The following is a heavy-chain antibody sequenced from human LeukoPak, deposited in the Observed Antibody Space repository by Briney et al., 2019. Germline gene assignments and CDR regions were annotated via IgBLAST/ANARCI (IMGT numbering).Heavy chain of an antibody. Sequence: SVKVSCKASGGTFSSYAISWVRQAPGQGLEWMGGITPIFGTANYAQKFQGRVTITTDESTSTAYMELSSLRSEDTAVYYCARDHSYGSGSYWGQGTLVTVSS. CDR3: ARDHSYGSGSY. D-gene: IGHD3-10*01. V-gene: IGHV1-69*05. CDR1: GGTFSSYA. CDR2: ITPIFGTA. J-gene: IGHJ4*02.